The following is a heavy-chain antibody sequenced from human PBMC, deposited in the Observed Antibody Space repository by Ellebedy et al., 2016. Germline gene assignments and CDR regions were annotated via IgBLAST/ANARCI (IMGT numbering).Heavy chain of an antibody. D-gene: IGHD1-14*01. CDR3: ARERQGATEHGLDV. V-gene: IGHV3-48*02. J-gene: IGHJ6*02. CDR1: GFTFNSFS. CDR2: ISYTSNTI. Sequence: GESLKISCVGSGFTFNSFSMNWVRQAPGKGLEWVSYISYTSNTIAYADSVKGRFTISRDYARNSLYLQMNSLRDEDTAVYYCARERQGATEHGLDVWGQGTTVTVSS.